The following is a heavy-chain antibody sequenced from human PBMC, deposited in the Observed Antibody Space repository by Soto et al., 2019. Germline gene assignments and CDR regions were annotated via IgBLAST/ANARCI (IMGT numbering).Heavy chain of an antibody. D-gene: IGHD3-10*01. V-gene: IGHV1-3*01. CDR2: INADNGNT. CDR3: ARGPTMVRGVGMYNWFDP. CDR1: GYTFSIYV. Sequence: AAVKVTCKASGYTFSIYVIHWVRQAPGQRLEWMGWINADNGNTKYSQKFQGRVTITRDTSASTVYMQLSSLRSEDTAVYYCARGPTMVRGVGMYNWFDPWG. J-gene: IGHJ5*02.